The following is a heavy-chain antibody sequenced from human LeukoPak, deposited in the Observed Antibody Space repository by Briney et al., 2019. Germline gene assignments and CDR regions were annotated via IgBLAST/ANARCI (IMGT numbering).Heavy chain of an antibody. CDR2: ISSSGSTI. V-gene: IGHV3-48*03. D-gene: IGHD3-22*01. Sequence: GGSLRLSCAASGFTFSSYEMNWVRQAPGKGLKWVSYISSSGSTIYYADSVKGRFSISRDNSENTLYLELNSLRVDDTAVYYCARSGDQGYYDSTGYKAWGFWGHGTLVTVSS. J-gene: IGHJ4*01. CDR1: GFTFSSYE. CDR3: ARSGDQGYYDSTGYKAWGF.